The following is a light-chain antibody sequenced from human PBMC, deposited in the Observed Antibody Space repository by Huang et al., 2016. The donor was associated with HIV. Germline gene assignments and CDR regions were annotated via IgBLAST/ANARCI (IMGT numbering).Light chain of an antibody. CDR2: AAS. CDR3: QESYSTPWT. CDR1: QSISSY. J-gene: IGKJ1*01. V-gene: IGKV1-39*01. Sequence: DIQMTQSPSSLSASVGDRVTITCRASQSISSYLNWYQQKPGKAPKLLIHAASSLQSGVPSRFSGSGSGTEFNLTSSSLQPEDFATYYCQESYSTPWTFGQGTKVEIK.